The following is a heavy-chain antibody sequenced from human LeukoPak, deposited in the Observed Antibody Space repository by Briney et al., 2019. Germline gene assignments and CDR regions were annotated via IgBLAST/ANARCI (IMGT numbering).Heavy chain of an antibody. CDR3: AKGMGLAHYYFYGMDV. CDR2: IWYDGNNK. CDR1: GFTFSSYG. Sequence: PGGSLRLSCAASGFTFSSYGMHWVRQAPGKGLEWVSVIWYDGNNKYYADSVKGRFTISRDNSKNTLYLQMTSLKAEDAAIYYCAKGMGLAHYYFYGMDVWGQGTTVTVSS. D-gene: IGHD6-19*01. J-gene: IGHJ6*02. V-gene: IGHV3-33*03.